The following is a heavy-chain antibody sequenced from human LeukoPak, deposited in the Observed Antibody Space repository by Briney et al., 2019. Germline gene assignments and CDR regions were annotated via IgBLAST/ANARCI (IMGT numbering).Heavy chain of an antibody. V-gene: IGHV3-48*01. Sequence: SGGSLRLSCAASGFTFSSYSMNWVRQAPGKGLEWVSYISSSSSTIYYADSVKGRFTISRDNAKNSLYLQMNGLRAEDTAVYYCARAPRYDSSGYYYVWGQGTLVTVSS. CDR3: ARAPRYDSSGYYYV. D-gene: IGHD3-22*01. CDR2: ISSSSSTI. CDR1: GFTFSSYS. J-gene: IGHJ4*02.